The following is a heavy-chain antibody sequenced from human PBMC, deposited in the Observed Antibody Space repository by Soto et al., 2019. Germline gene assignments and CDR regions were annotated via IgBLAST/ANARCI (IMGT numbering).Heavy chain of an antibody. D-gene: IGHD6-6*01. CDR1: GYTFTSYG. CDR3: ATAGVPEGSSDY. CDR2: ISAYNGNT. J-gene: IGHJ4*02. Sequence: QVQLVQSGAEVKKPGASVKVSCKASGYTFTSYGISWVRQAPGQGLEWMGWISAYNGNTNYAQKLQGRVTMTTDTTTTTAYMEPRSLRSDDTAGYYSATAGVPEGSSDYWGQGTLVTVSS. V-gene: IGHV1-18*01.